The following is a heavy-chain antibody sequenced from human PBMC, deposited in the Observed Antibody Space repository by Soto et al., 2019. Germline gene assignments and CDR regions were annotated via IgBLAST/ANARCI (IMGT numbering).Heavy chain of an antibody. CDR1: GGSFSGYY. CDR2: INHRGST. Sequence: SETLSLTCAVYGGSFSGYYWSWIRQPPGKGLEWIGQINHRGSTNYNPSLKSRVTISVDTSKNQVSLKLSSVTAADTAVYYCARVDSGSRIYNWFDRRGQATLVTVSS. V-gene: IGHV4-34*01. J-gene: IGHJ5*02. D-gene: IGHD1-26*01. CDR3: ARVDSGSRIYNWFDR.